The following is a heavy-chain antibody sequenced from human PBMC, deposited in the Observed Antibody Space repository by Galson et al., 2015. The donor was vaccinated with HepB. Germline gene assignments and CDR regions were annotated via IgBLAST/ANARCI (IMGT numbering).Heavy chain of an antibody. Sequence: SLRLSCADSGFTFSSYWMSWVRQAPGKGLEWVATIKQDGTEKYYVDSVKGRFTISRDNAKNSLYLQMDSLRAEDTAVCYCGRAYYYGSGSYYHPSEPFDYWGQGTLVTVSS. CDR1: GFTFSSYW. D-gene: IGHD3-10*01. V-gene: IGHV3-7*03. J-gene: IGHJ4*02. CDR2: IKQDGTEK. CDR3: GRAYYYGSGSYYHPSEPFDY.